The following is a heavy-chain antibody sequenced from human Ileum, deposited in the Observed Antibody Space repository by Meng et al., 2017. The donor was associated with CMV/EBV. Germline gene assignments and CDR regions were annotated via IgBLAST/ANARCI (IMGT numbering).Heavy chain of an antibody. J-gene: IGHJ4*02. CDR2: IEGSNDNT. Sequence: EVPLLESGGGLVHPGGSLRLSCAASGFSLSHNAMSWVRQAPGKGLEWVSAIEGSNDNTHYADSVKGRFTISRDNAKNTIYLQMNNLRAEDTAVYYCGRDLDIRGHPDFIDYWGQGALVTVSS. CDR3: GRDLDIRGHPDFIDY. CDR1: GFSLSHNA. V-gene: IGHV3-23*01. D-gene: IGHD5-12*01.